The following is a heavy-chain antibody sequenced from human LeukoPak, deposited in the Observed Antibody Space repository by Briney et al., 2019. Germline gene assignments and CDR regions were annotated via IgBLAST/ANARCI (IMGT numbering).Heavy chain of an antibody. Sequence: PGGSLRLSCAASALTFSTYAMSWVRQAPGKGLEWVSAISGSGGSTYYADSVKGRFTISRDNSKNTLYLQMNSLRAEDTAVYYCAKAGPDPYSWNDPLRSDDAFDIWGQGTMVTVSS. J-gene: IGHJ3*02. CDR2: ISGSGGST. D-gene: IGHD1-1*01. CDR1: ALTFSTYA. V-gene: IGHV3-23*01. CDR3: AKAGPDPYSWNDPLRSDDAFDI.